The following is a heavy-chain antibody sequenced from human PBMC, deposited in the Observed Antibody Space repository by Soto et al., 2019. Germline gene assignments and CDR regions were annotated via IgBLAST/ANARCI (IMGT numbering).Heavy chain of an antibody. D-gene: IGHD5-18*01. Sequence: QVQLVESGGGVVQPGRSLRLSCAASGFTFSSYGMHWVRQAPGKGLEWVAFISYDGSNKYYADSVKGRFTISRDNSKNTLYLQMKSLRAEDTAVYYCAKQGGSGYDGNYDYGMDVWGQGTTVTVSS. CDR2: ISYDGSNK. V-gene: IGHV3-30*18. CDR3: AKQGGSGYDGNYDYGMDV. CDR1: GFTFSSYG. J-gene: IGHJ6*02.